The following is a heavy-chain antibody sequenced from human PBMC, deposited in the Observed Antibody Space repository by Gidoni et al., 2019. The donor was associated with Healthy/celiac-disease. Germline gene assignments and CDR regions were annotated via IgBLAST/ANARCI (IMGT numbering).Heavy chain of an antibody. Sequence: QVQLQESGPGLVKPSPTLSLTCIVSGGSISSGGYDRSWIRQHPGKGLAWMGYLYYSRSTYYNPSLKSRVTIAVDTSKNQFSLKLSSVTAADTAVYYCARAYYDFWSGYYTPFDYWGQGTLVTVSS. CDR2: LYYSRST. V-gene: IGHV4-31*03. CDR3: ARAYYDFWSGYYTPFDY. CDR1: GGSISSGGYD. J-gene: IGHJ4*02. D-gene: IGHD3-3*01.